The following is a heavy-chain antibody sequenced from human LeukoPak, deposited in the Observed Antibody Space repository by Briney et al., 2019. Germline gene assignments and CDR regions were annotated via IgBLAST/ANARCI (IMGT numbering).Heavy chain of an antibody. CDR1: GFTFSSYA. CDR3: VNSYSSSWYSDYFDY. J-gene: IGHJ4*02. Sequence: GGSLRLSCSASGFTFSSYAMHWVRQAAGKGLEYVSSIRSNRGNTYYADSMNGIFTITRDNSNNTLYLQMSSLIDEDTAVYYCVNSYSSSWYSDYFDYWGQGTLVTVSS. D-gene: IGHD6-13*01. CDR2: IRSNRGNT. V-gene: IGHV3-64D*06.